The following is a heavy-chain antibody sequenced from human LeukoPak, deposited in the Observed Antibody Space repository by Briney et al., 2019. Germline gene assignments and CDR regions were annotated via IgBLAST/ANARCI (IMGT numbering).Heavy chain of an antibody. J-gene: IGHJ4*02. V-gene: IGHV3-23*01. Sequence: GGSLRLSCAASGFTFSSYAMSWVRQAPGKGLEWVSAISGSGGSTYYADSVKGRFTISRDNSKNTLYLQMNSLRAEDTAVYYCANPPFYDILTGSLGGQGTLVTVSS. D-gene: IGHD3-9*01. CDR3: ANPPFYDILTGSL. CDR1: GFTFSSYA. CDR2: ISGSGGST.